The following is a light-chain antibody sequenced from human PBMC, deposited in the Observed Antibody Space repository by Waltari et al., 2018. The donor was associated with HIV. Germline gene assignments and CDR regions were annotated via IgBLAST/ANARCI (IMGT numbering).Light chain of an antibody. CDR2: RNN. Sequence: QSVLTPPPSASGTPGQRVTISCSGSSSNIGSTYVSWYQQLPGTAPKLLIYRNNQRPSGVPDRFSGSKSGTSASLAISGLRSEDETNYYCAAWDDSLSGLVFGGGTKLTVL. CDR3: AAWDDSLSGLV. V-gene: IGLV1-47*01. J-gene: IGLJ3*02. CDR1: SSNIGSTY.